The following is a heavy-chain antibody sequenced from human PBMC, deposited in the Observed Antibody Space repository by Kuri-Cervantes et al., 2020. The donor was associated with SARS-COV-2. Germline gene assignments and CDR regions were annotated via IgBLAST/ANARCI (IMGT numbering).Heavy chain of an antibody. CDR1: GGTFSSYA. Sequence: SVKVSCKASGGTFSSYAISWVRQAPGQGLEWMGGIIPIFGTANYAQKFQGWVTMTRDTSISTAYMELSRLRSDDTAVYYCARAGVLRYFDWLKTGGMDVWGQGTTVTVSS. CDR3: ARAGVLRYFDWLKTGGMDV. V-gene: IGHV1-69*05. D-gene: IGHD3-9*01. CDR2: IIPIFGTA. J-gene: IGHJ6*02.